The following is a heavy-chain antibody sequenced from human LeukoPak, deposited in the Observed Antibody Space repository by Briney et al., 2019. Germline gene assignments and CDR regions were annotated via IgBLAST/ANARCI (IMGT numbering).Heavy chain of an antibody. CDR1: GFTFSFYS. J-gene: IGHJ4*02. Sequence: PGGSLRLSCGASGFTFSFYSMNWVRQAPGKGLEWVSTISSSSSSKYYADSVKGRFTISRDNAKNSLYLQMNSLRVEDTAVYYCAKYTAGWEYWGQGTLVTVSS. CDR2: ISSSSSSK. CDR3: AKYTAGWEY. D-gene: IGHD1-26*01. V-gene: IGHV3-21*04.